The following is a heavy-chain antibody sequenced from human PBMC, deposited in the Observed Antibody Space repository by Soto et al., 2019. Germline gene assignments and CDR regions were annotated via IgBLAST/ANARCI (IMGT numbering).Heavy chain of an antibody. CDR3: ARGSSYEAGVAPPAHDACDI. CDR1: GGSFSGYY. Sequence: QVQLQQWGAGLLKPSETLSLTCAVYGGSFSGYYWSWIRQPPGKGLEWIGEINHSVSTNYNPSLKSRVTISVDTSKNQFSLTLSSVTAADTAVYYCARGSSYEAGVAPPAHDACDIWGQGTMVTVSS. CDR2: INHSVST. D-gene: IGHD5-18*01. J-gene: IGHJ3*02. V-gene: IGHV4-34*01.